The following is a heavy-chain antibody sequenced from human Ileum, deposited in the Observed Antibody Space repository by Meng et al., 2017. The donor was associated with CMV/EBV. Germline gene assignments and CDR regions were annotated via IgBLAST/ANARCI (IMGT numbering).Heavy chain of an antibody. D-gene: IGHD5-12*01. Sequence: GGSLRLSCAASGFTFSDYTMNWVRQAPGKGLEWVSSISRSSSFIYYADSVRGRFTISRDNAQSSLFLQMNSLRAEDTAVYYCVRETGEIGATIHFDHWGQGTPVTVSS. J-gene: IGHJ4*02. V-gene: IGHV3-21*01. CDR1: GFTFSDYT. CDR3: VRETGEIGATIHFDH. CDR2: ISRSSSFI.